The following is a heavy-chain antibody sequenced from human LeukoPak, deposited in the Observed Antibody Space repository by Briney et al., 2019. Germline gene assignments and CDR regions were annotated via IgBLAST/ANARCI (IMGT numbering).Heavy chain of an antibody. CDR1: GFALSSHW. V-gene: IGHV3-7*03. Sequence: GRSLRLSCAASGFALSSHWMTWVRQIPGRGPEWVANVNRDGSETYYLDSVKGRFTISKDNAKNSLYLQMNSLRAEDTALYHCARNNGMDVWGQGTTVIVSS. CDR3: ARNNGMDV. CDR2: VNRDGSET. J-gene: IGHJ6*02.